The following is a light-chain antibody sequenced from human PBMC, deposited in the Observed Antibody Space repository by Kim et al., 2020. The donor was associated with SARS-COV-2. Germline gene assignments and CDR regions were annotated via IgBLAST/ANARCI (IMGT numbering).Light chain of an antibody. J-gene: IGLJ2*01. CDR2: GKN. V-gene: IGLV3-19*01. CDR3: NSRDKSGDHVL. CDR1: SLRTYY. Sequence: SSELTQDPAVSVALGQTVTITCQGDSLRTYYASWYQQKPGQAPILVIYGKNNRPSGNPDRFSGSSSGNTASLTVTGAQAVDEADYYCNSRDKSGDHVLFGGGTQLTVL.